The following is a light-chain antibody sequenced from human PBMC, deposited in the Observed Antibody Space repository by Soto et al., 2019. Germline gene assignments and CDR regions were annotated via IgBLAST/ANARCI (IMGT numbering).Light chain of an antibody. V-gene: IGKV1-27*01. CDR3: QKYNGAPRA. J-gene: IGKJ1*01. Sequence: DIQMTQSPSSLSASVGDRVTVTCRASQDIYNYLAWYQQKPGKVPSLLIYAASTLQSGVPSRFSGSGSGTDLSLSISSLQPEDVATYYCQKYNGAPRAFGQGTKVEIK. CDR1: QDIYNY. CDR2: AAS.